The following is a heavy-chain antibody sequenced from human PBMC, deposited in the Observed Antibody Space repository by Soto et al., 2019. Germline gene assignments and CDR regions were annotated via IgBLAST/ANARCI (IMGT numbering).Heavy chain of an antibody. CDR1: GDSISTYY. Sequence: QVQLQESGPGLVKPSETLSLTCAVSGDSISTYYCMWIRQPPGKGLESIGYLYYGRSANYNPSLKSRVTSSVATSRNQCSLTLRSITAADTAVYYCALRSMAVVPEYWGQGTLVTVSP. J-gene: IGHJ4*02. D-gene: IGHD3-22*01. CDR2: LYYGRSA. CDR3: ALRSMAVVPEY. V-gene: IGHV4-59*01.